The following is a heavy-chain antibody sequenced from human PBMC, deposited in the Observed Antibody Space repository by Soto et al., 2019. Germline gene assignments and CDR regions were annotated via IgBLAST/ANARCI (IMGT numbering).Heavy chain of an antibody. CDR1: GFTFSTFG. Sequence: QLVESGGGVVPPGASLRLSCAASGFTFSTFGMHWVRQTPGKGLEWVAVISYDGNNKVYADSVKGRFTISRDNFKNTVDLVMNYLKADDTAVYYCAKDLQAYGDYDYYCYGLDVWGQGATVSVSS. V-gene: IGHV3-30*18. CDR2: ISYDGNNK. D-gene: IGHD4-17*01. CDR3: AKDLQAYGDYDYYCYGLDV. J-gene: IGHJ6*02.